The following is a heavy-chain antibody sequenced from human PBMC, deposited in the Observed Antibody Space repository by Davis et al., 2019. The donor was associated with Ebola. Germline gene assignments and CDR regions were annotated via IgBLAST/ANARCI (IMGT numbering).Heavy chain of an antibody. V-gene: IGHV4-59*08. CDR2: FYYDGTT. CDR1: SGSVSAHY. Sequence: MPSETLSLTCTVSSGSVSAHYWAWIRQTPGKGLEWVGSFYYDGTTNYNPSLKSRLTIPLDKSKNQFSLKLKSATAADTAMYYCARRVPMGNWFGPWGQGALVTVSS. J-gene: IGHJ5*02. D-gene: IGHD3-10*01. CDR3: ARRVPMGNWFGP.